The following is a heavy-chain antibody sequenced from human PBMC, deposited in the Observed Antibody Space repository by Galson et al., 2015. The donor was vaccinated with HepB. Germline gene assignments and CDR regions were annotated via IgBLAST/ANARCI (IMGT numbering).Heavy chain of an antibody. Sequence: SLRLSCAASGFTFSSYSMNWVRQAPGKGLEWVSSISSSSSYIYYADSVKGRFTISRDNAKNSLYLQMNSLRAEDTAVYYCAKELGYSYGFFDYWGQGTLVTVSS. CDR2: ISSSSSYI. D-gene: IGHD5-18*01. CDR3: AKELGYSYGFFDY. V-gene: IGHV3-21*04. CDR1: GFTFSSYS. J-gene: IGHJ4*02.